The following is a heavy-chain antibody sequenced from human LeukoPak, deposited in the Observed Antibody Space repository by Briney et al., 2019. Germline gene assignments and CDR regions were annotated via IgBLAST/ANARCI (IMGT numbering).Heavy chain of an antibody. Sequence: GASLQISCKGSGYSFTSYWIGWVRQMPGKGLEWMGIIYPGDSDTRYSPSFQGQVTISADKSISTAYLQWSSLKASDTAMYYCARRRAVAGTYYFDYWGQGTLVTVSS. CDR1: GYSFTSYW. D-gene: IGHD6-19*01. J-gene: IGHJ4*02. CDR3: ARRRAVAGTYYFDY. V-gene: IGHV5-51*01. CDR2: IYPGDSDT.